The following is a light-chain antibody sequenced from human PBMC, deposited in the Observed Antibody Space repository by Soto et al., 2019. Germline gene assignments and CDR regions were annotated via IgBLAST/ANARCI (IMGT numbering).Light chain of an antibody. V-gene: IGKV1-39*01. CDR1: QSISSY. Sequence: DIQMTQSPSSLSASVGDRVTITCRASQSISSYLNWYQQKPGKAPKLLIYAASSLQSGVPSRFSGSGSGTDFTLTTSRLHPEDFATYYCQQSYSTFGQGTKVEIK. CDR2: AAS. J-gene: IGKJ1*01. CDR3: QQSYST.